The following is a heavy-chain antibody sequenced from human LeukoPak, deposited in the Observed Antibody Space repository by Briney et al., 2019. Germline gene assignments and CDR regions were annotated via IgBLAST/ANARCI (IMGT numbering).Heavy chain of an antibody. V-gene: IGHV3-23*01. Sequence: GGSLRLSCAASGFTFRAYDLSWVRQAPGKGLEWVSAISGSGGSTYYADSVKGRFTISRDNSKNTLYLQMNSLRAEDTAVYYCARERRETYYDSSGYFDYWGQGTLVTVSS. D-gene: IGHD3-22*01. CDR2: ISGSGGST. CDR3: ARERRETYYDSSGYFDY. J-gene: IGHJ4*02. CDR1: GFTFRAYD.